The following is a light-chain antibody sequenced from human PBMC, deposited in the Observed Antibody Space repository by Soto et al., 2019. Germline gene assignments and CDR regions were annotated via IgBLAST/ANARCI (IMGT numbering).Light chain of an antibody. Sequence: SYELTQPPSVSVAPGKTAGITCGGDNIGTKPVHWYRQKPGQAPVLVISYGTDRPSGIPERFSASNSGNTATLTISWVEAGDEADYWCQVWDTSSDHPVFGGGTQLTVL. J-gene: IGLJ2*01. CDR3: QVWDTSSDHPV. CDR2: YGT. CDR1: NIGTKP. V-gene: IGLV3-21*04.